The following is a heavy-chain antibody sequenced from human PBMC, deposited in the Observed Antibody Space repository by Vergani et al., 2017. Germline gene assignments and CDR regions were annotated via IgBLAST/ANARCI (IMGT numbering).Heavy chain of an antibody. CDR2: ISSSSSYI. J-gene: IGHJ3*02. CDR3: AAGWHAFDI. Sequence: VQLVESGGGVVQPGGSLRLSCAASGFTFSSYSMNWVRQAPGKGLEWVSSISSSSSYIYYADSVKGRFTITRDNAKNCLYLQMNRLRAEDAALDYCAAGWHAFDIWGQGTMVTVSS. CDR1: GFTFSSYS. V-gene: IGHV3-21*04.